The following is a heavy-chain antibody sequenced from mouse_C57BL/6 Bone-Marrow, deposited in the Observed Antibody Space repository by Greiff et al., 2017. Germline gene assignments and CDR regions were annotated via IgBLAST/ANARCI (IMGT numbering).Heavy chain of an antibody. CDR3: TTLLRFAY. CDR2: IDPENGDT. V-gene: IGHV14-4*01. Sequence: EVTLVESGAELVRPGASVKLSCTASGFNIKDDYMHWVKQRPEQGLEWIGWIDPENGDTEYASKFQGKATITADTSSNTAYLQLSILTSEDTAVYYCTTLLRFAYWGQGTLVTVSA. D-gene: IGHD1-1*01. CDR1: GFNIKDDY. J-gene: IGHJ3*01.